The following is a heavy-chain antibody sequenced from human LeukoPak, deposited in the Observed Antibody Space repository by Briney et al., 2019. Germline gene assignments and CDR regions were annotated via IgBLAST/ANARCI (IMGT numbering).Heavy chain of an antibody. J-gene: IGHJ4*02. Sequence: GGSLRLSCAASGFTFDDYAMHWVRQAPGKGLEWVSGISWNSGSIGYADSVKGRFTISRDNAKNSVYLQMNSLRAEDTAVYYCARKTGTTGEAFDYWGQGTLVTVSS. D-gene: IGHD1-1*01. CDR1: GFTFDDYA. CDR3: ARKTGTTGEAFDY. V-gene: IGHV3-9*01. CDR2: ISWNSGSI.